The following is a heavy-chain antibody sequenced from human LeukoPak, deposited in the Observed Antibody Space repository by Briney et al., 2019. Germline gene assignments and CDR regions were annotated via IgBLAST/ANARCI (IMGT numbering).Heavy chain of an antibody. D-gene: IGHD6-25*01. CDR3: ARQAAATRNWFDP. CDR1: GGSISSHY. CDR2: IHYSGST. J-gene: IGHJ5*02. Sequence: PSETLSLTCTVSGGSISSHYWSWIRQPPRKGLEWIGYIHYSGSTNCNPSLKSRVTISLDTSKNQFSLKLNSVTAADTAVYYCARQAAATRNWFDPWGQGTLVTVSS. V-gene: IGHV4-59*08.